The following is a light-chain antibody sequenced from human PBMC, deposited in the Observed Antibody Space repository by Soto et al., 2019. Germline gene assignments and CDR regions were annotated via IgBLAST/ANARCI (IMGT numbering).Light chain of an antibody. Sequence: DIQMTPSPSSLSASVGDRVTITCRASQSISSYLNWYQQKPGKAPELLIYAASSLQSGVPSRFSVIVSGTDVTLTISSLQPEEFATYYCQQNYSTPLPFAGGPKL. V-gene: IGKV1-39*01. CDR2: AAS. CDR3: QQNYSTPLP. J-gene: IGKJ4*02. CDR1: QSISSY.